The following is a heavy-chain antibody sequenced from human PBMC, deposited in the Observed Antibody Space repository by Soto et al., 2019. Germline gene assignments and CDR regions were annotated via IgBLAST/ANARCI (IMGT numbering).Heavy chain of an antibody. CDR2: IFYSGST. Sequence: SETLSLTCTVSGGSISSHYWGWIRQPPGKGLYWIGYIFYSGSTNYNPSLKSRVTISVDTSKKQFSLKLTSVTAADMAMYYCARVESGTFDYWGQGTLLTVS. CDR1: GGSISSHY. CDR3: ARVESGTFDY. V-gene: IGHV4-59*11. J-gene: IGHJ4*02. D-gene: IGHD6-13*01.